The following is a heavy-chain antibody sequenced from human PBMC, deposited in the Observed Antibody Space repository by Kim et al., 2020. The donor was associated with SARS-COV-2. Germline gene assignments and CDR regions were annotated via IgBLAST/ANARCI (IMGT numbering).Heavy chain of an antibody. D-gene: IGHD6-19*01. CDR2: ISSNGGST. CDR1: GFTFSSYA. Sequence: GGSLRLSCAASGFTFSSYAMHWVRQAPGKGLEYVSAISSNGGSTYYANSVKGRFTISRDNSKNTLYLQMGSLRAEDMAVYYCARGRDSSGWYEFDYWGQGTLVTVSS. CDR3: ARGRDSSGWYEFDY. V-gene: IGHV3-64*01. J-gene: IGHJ4*02.